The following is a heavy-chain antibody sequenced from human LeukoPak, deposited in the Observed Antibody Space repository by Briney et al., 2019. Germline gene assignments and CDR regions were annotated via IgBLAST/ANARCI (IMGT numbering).Heavy chain of an antibody. J-gene: IGHJ3*01. V-gene: IGHV3-23*01. CDR3: AKARIAAAGTGAFDV. Sequence: TGGSLRLSCAASGFTFSSYGMTWVRQAPGKGLEWVSAFSATDGSAQYAESVRGRFTISRDNSKNGLYLQMNSLRDEDTAVYFCAKARIAAAGTGAFDVWGQGTMVTVSS. D-gene: IGHD6-13*01. CDR2: FSATDGSA. CDR1: GFTFSSYG.